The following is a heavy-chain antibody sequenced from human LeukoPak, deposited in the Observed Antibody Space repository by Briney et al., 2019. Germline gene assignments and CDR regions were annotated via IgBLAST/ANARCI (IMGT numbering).Heavy chain of an antibody. CDR3: ARFSYYYDSSGYYSTFDP. J-gene: IGHJ5*02. V-gene: IGHV4-59*01. Sequence: SETLSLTCTVSGGSISSYYLSWIRQPPGKGLEWIGYIYYSGSTNYNPSLKSRVTISVDTSKNQFSLKLSSVTAADTAVYYCARFSYYYDSSGYYSTFDPWGQGTLVTVSS. CDR2: IYYSGST. CDR1: GGSISSYY. D-gene: IGHD3-22*01.